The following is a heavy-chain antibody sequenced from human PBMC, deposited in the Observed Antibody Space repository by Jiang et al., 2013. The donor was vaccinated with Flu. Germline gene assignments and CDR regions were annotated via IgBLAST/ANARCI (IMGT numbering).Heavy chain of an antibody. CDR1: GGSISSYY. J-gene: IGHJ4*02. CDR2: VYKTGTT. D-gene: IGHD3-3*01. Sequence: QLVESGPGLVKPSETLSLTCTASGGSISSYYWSWIRQSPGKALEWIGYVYKTGTTNYNPSLKSRATISIDTSKNQFSLKMRSVTAADTAVYYCAREPAYYDFWSGDKTQFHFDYWGQGTLVTVSS. CDR3: AREPAYYDFWSGDKTQFHFDY. V-gene: IGHV4-59*01.